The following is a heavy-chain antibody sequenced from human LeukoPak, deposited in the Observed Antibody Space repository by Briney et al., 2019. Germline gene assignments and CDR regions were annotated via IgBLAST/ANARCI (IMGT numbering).Heavy chain of an antibody. CDR3: ARELSGYVYYFDY. J-gene: IGHJ4*02. CDR2: IYYSGST. V-gene: IGHV4-31*03. CDR1: GGSISSGGYY. Sequence: SETLSLTCTVSGGSISSGGYYWSWIRQHPGKGLEWIGYIYYSGSTNYNPSLKSRVTISVDTSKNQFSLKLSSVTAADTAVYYCARELSGYVYYFDYWGQGTLVTVSS. D-gene: IGHD5-12*01.